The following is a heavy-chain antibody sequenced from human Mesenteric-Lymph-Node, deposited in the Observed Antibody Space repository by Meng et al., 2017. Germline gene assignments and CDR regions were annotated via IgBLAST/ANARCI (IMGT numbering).Heavy chain of an antibody. CDR2: IYYSGHT. J-gene: IGHJ4*02. Sequence: QGQLSESGPGLVRPSETLSLTCTVSGGSVSSGSYYWSWIRQPPGKGLELIGYIYYSGHTNYNPALKSRVTISADTSKNQFSLKLTSVTAADTAVYYCARETGGTASYDYWGQGTLVTVSS. CDR3: ARETGGTASYDY. CDR1: GGSVSSGSYY. V-gene: IGHV4-61*01. D-gene: IGHD1-1*01.